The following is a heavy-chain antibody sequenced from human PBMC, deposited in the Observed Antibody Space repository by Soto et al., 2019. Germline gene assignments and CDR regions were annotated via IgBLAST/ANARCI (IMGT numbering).Heavy chain of an antibody. D-gene: IGHD3-22*01. Sequence: PGGSLRLSCAASGFTFRIYAMSWVRQAPGKGLEWVSTITGNGGTSYADFVRGRFTISRDNSKNTLYLQMNSLRAEDTAVYYCAKDAPGSGWLSDHWGQGTLVTVSS. CDR2: ITGNGGT. J-gene: IGHJ4*02. V-gene: IGHV3-23*01. CDR3: AKDAPGSGWLSDH. CDR1: GFTFRIYA.